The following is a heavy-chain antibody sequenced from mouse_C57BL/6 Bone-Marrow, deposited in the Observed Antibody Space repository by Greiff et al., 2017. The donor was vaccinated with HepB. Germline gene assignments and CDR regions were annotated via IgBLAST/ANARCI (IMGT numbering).Heavy chain of an antibody. CDR2: ISSGGDYI. CDR3: TRDRGITTGLDYAMDY. CDR1: GFTFSSYA. J-gene: IGHJ4*01. V-gene: IGHV5-9-1*02. Sequence: EVMLVESGEGLVKPGGSLKLSCAASGFTFSSYAMSWVRQTPEKRLEWVAYISSGGDYIYYADTVKGRFTISRDNARNTLYLQMSSLKSEDTAMYYCTRDRGITTGLDYAMDYWGQGTSVTVSS. D-gene: IGHD2-4*01.